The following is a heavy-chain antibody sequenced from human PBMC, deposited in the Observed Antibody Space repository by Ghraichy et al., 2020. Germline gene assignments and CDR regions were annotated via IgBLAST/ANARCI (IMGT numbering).Heavy chain of an antibody. D-gene: IGHD2-15*01. CDR1: GFTFSSYA. V-gene: IGHV3-23*01. J-gene: IGHJ4*02. CDR2: ISGSGGST. CDR3: AKDSALDIVVVVAATPYLDY. Sequence: GGSLRLSCAASGFTFSSYAMSWVRQAPGKGLEWVSAISGSGGSTYYADSVKGRFTISRDNSKNTLYLQMNSLRAEDTAVYYCAKDSALDIVVVVAATPYLDYWGQGTLVTVSS.